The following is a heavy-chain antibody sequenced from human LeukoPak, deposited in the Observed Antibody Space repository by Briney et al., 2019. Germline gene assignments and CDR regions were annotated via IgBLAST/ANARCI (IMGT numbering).Heavy chain of an antibody. D-gene: IGHD1-7*01. Sequence: PGGSLRLSCIASGFTFSNYAMSWVRQAPGKGLEWVSTINGGGGITYYADSVRGRFTISRDNSKNTLYLQVNSLRAEDTALYFCARRRGNYYIDYWGQGTLVTVSS. CDR1: GFTFSNYA. CDR3: ARRRGNYYIDY. CDR2: INGGGGIT. V-gene: IGHV3-23*01. J-gene: IGHJ4*02.